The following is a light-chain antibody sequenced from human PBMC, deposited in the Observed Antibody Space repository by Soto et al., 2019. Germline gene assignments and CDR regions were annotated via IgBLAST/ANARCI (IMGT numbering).Light chain of an antibody. CDR3: QQYNNWPRT. J-gene: IGKJ1*01. V-gene: IGKV3-15*01. CDR1: QSVSSN. Sequence: EVVLTQSPATLSFSPGEIATLSCSASQSVSSNLAWYQQKPGQAPRLLIYGASTRATGIPARFSGSGSGTEFTLTISSLQSEDFAVYYCQQYNNWPRTFGQGTKVEIK. CDR2: GAS.